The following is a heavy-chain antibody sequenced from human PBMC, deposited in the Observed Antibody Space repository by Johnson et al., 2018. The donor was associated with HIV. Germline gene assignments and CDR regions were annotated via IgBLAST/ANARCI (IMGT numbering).Heavy chain of an antibody. CDR1: GFTFSNAW. CDR2: ISTSGDTV. Sequence: MQLVESGGGLVQPGGSLRLSCVVSGFTFSNAWMSWVRQAPGKGLEWVSVISTSGDTVLYTDSVKGRFTISRDNSKNTLYLQMNSLRAEDTAVYYCARVRSGRENVFDIWGQGTMVTVSS. D-gene: IGHD1-26*01. V-gene: IGHV3-62*03. CDR3: ARVRSGRENVFDI. J-gene: IGHJ3*02.